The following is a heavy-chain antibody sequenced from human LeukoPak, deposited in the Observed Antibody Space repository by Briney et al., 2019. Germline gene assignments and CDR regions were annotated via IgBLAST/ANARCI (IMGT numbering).Heavy chain of an antibody. CDR2: IYYSGST. V-gene: IGHV4-59*08. J-gene: IGHJ4*02. CDR3: ARAPPYDFWSGYYSFDY. CDR1: GGSISSYY. Sequence: SETLSLTCTVSGGSISSYYWSWIRQPPGKGLEWIGYIYYSGSTNYNPSLKSRVTISVDTSKNQFSLKLSSVTAADTAVYYCARAPPYDFWSGYYSFDYWGQGTLVTVSS. D-gene: IGHD3-3*01.